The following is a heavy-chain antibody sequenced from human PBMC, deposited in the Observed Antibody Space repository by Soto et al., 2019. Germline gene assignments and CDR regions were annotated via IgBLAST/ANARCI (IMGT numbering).Heavy chain of an antibody. CDR3: ARDRPPLSYSYYYYGMDV. CDR2: IIPIFGTA. D-gene: IGHD5-18*01. Sequence: SVKVSCKASGGTFSSYAISWVRQAPGQGLEWMGGIIPIFGTANYAQKFQGRVTITADESTSTAYMELSSLRSEDTAVYYCARDRPPLSYSYYYYGMDVWGQGTTVTVSS. CDR1: GGTFSSYA. J-gene: IGHJ6*02. V-gene: IGHV1-69*13.